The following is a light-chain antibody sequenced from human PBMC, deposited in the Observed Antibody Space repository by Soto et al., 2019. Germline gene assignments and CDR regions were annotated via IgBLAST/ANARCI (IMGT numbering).Light chain of an antibody. J-gene: IGKJ4*01. CDR1: QSVRSN. CDR3: QQHYDWPPVT. Sequence: EVVMTQTPATLSVSPGDRATLSCRASQSVRSNLVWYQQKPGQAPRPLIYGASTRATGVPARFSGSGFGTEFTLTITSLQSEDFAVYYCQQHYDWPPVTFGGGTKVDIK. V-gene: IGKV3-15*01. CDR2: GAS.